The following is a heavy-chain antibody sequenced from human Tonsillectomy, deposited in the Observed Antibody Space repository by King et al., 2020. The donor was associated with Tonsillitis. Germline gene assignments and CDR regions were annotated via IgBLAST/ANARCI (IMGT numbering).Heavy chain of an antibody. CDR1: GGSISSYY. CDR3: ARVTDYYFWSGLQTGVFDI. D-gene: IGHD3-3*01. J-gene: IGHJ3*02. Sequence: VQLQESGPGLVKPSETLSLTCTVSGGSISSYYWSWIRQPAGKGLEWIGRIYTSGSTNYNPSLKSRVTMSVDTSKNQFSLKLSTVTAADTAVYYCARVTDYYFWSGLQTGVFDIWGQGTMVTVSS. CDR2: IYTSGST. V-gene: IGHV4-4*07.